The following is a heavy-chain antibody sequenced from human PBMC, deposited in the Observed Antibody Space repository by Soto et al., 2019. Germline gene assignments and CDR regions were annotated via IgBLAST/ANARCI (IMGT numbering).Heavy chain of an antibody. CDR2: ISYDGSNT. CDR1: GFTFSSYA. D-gene: IGHD3-10*01. Sequence: QVQLVESGGGVVQPGRSLRLSCAASGFTFSSYAMHWVRQAPGKGLEWVAVISYDGSNTFYTDSVKGRFTISRDKSNNTLHLLMNSLRADDTAVYYCARDRSMVGGYYFDYWGQGTLVTVSS. J-gene: IGHJ4*02. CDR3: ARDRSMVGGYYFDY. V-gene: IGHV3-30-3*01.